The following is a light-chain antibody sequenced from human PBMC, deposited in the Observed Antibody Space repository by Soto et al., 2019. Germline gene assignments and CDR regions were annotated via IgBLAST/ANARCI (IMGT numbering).Light chain of an antibody. CDR2: EVS. J-gene: IGLJ1*01. V-gene: IGLV2-14*01. CDR1: SSDVGGYNY. CDR3: SSYTSMTTLV. Sequence: QSALTQPASVSGSPGQSITISCTGTSSDVGGYNYVSWYQQHPGKAPKLMIYEVSNRPSGVSNRFSGSKSGNTASLTISGLQAEDEADYYCSSYTSMTTLVFGTGTKVTVL.